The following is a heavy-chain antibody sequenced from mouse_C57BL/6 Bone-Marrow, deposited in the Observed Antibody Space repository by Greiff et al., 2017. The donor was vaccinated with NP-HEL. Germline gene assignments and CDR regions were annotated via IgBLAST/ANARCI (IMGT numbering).Heavy chain of an antibody. CDR3: ARKGGTGGCFDV. D-gene: IGHD4-1*01. Sequence: VQLQQPGAELVKPGASVKLSCKASGYTFTSYWMHWVKQRPGQGLEWIGMIHPNSGSTNYNEKFKSKATLTVDKSSSTAYMQLSSLTSEDSAVYYCARKGGTGGCFDVWGTGTTVTVSA. J-gene: IGHJ1*03. CDR1: GYTFTSYW. V-gene: IGHV1-64*01. CDR2: IHPNSGST.